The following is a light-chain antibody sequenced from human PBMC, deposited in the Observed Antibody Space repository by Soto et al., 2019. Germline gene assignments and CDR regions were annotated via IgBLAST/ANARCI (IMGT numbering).Light chain of an antibody. CDR2: LGS. CDR3: MQALRGPPT. Sequence: IVMTQSPLSLPVTPGEPASISCRSSQSLLHSNGYNYLDWYLQKPGQSPQLLIYLGSNRASGVPDRFSGTGSGTDFTLKIIRVEAEDVGVYYCMQALRGPPTFGHGTKVEIK. J-gene: IGKJ1*01. V-gene: IGKV2-28*01. CDR1: QSLLHSNGYNY.